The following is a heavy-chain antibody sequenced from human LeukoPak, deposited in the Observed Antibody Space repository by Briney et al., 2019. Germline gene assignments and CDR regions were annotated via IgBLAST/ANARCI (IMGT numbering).Heavy chain of an antibody. Sequence: PGGSLRLSCAASGFTFSTYRMSWVRQAPGKGLEWVANIKQDGSEKHYVDSVKGRFTISRDNAKNSLYLQMSSLRAEDTAVYYCARLAPDILTGYYPVLGAFDIWGQGTMVTVSS. D-gene: IGHD3-9*01. CDR1: GFTFSTYR. V-gene: IGHV3-7*01. J-gene: IGHJ3*02. CDR3: ARLAPDILTGYYPVLGAFDI. CDR2: IKQDGSEK.